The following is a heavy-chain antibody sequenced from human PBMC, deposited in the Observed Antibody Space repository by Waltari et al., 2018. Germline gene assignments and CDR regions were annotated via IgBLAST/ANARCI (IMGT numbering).Heavy chain of an antibody. D-gene: IGHD2-15*01. Sequence: QVQLQESGPGLVKPSQTLSLTCTVSGGSISSGDYYWSWIRQPPGKGLEWIGYIYYSGSTYYTPSLKSRVTISVDTSKNQFSLKLSSVTAADTAVYYCARVAVVVVVAATLDAFDIWGQGTMVTVSS. CDR2: IYYSGST. V-gene: IGHV4-30-4*08. CDR3: ARVAVVVVVAATLDAFDI. CDR1: GGSISSGDYY. J-gene: IGHJ3*02.